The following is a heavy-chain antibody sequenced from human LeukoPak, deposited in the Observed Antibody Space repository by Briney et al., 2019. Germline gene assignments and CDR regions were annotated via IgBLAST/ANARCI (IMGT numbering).Heavy chain of an antibody. Sequence: PGGSLRLSCAASGFTFSRYSMHWVRQAPGKGLEWVSSISSSSSYIYYADSVKGRFTISRDNAKNSLYLQMNSLRAEDTAVYYCARDQHITMIVPPNYWGQGTLVTVSS. V-gene: IGHV3-21*01. CDR1: GFTFSRYS. CDR3: ARDQHITMIVPPNY. D-gene: IGHD3-22*01. J-gene: IGHJ4*02. CDR2: ISSSSSYI.